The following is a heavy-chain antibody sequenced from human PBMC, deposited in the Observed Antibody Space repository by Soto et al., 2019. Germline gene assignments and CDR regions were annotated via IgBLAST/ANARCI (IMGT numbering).Heavy chain of an antibody. CDR2: NSYSGST. V-gene: IGHV4-59*08. CDR1: GGSTSSYY. Sequence: NPSETLSLTCTVTGGSTSSYYWSWLRQPPGKGLEWIGYNSYSGSTDYNPSLKSRVTISVDTSKNQFSLKLSSATAADTAVYYCARHGGSYSFDYWGQGTLVTVSS. D-gene: IGHD1-26*01. CDR3: ARHGGSYSFDY. J-gene: IGHJ4*02.